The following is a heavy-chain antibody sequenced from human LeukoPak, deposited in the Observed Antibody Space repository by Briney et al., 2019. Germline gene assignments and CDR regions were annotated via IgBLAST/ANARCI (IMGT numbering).Heavy chain of an antibody. J-gene: IGHJ3*02. CDR1: GLTLSSSG. Sequence: GGSLRLSCAPSGLTLSSSGMQWARQPPGKGLEWVAVILYDGSNKYYADSVKGRFTISRDNSKNTLYLQMNSLRAEDTAVYYCAKGSGRGSFDIWGQGTMVTVSS. CDR2: ILYDGSNK. D-gene: IGHD3-10*01. CDR3: AKGSGRGSFDI. V-gene: IGHV3-30*18.